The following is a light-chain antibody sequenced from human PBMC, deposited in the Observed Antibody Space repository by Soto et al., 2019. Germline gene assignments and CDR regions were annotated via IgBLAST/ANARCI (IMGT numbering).Light chain of an antibody. CDR3: QQRNNRPHT. CDR2: DSS. Sequence: EVVLTQSPATLSLSPGERATLSCRANQSVSGYLGWYQQKPGQAPRLLIYDSSTRATGIPARFSGSGSGTDFTLTISSLDPEDFAIYYCQQRNNRPHTFGQGTRLEMK. CDR1: QSVSGY. J-gene: IGKJ5*01. V-gene: IGKV3-11*01.